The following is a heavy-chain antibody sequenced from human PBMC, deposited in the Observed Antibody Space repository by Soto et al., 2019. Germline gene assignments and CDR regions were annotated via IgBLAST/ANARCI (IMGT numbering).Heavy chain of an antibody. D-gene: IGHD1-1*01. J-gene: IGHJ3*02. CDR2: IGDDGNKK. CDR3: ARGGVTGIVGIFGSPLDI. Sequence: QVQLVESGGGWVQPGRSLRLSCEAIGFSFTTYGLHWVRQAPGKGLEWVAGIGDDGNKKYYADSVEGRFTICRDNSKNPVYLQMKSLRGDDTAVYYCARGGVTGIVGIFGSPLDIWSQGTVVTVSS. CDR1: GFSFTTYG. V-gene: IGHV3-33*01.